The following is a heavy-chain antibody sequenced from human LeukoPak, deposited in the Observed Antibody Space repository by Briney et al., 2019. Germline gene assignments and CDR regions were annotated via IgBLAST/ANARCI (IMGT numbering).Heavy chain of an antibody. Sequence: SETLSLNCSVSGGPINSSNWLSRAPQPPGKGLEWIGEFYRSANNKHNPHRRSHVTISTDKYKNHISLKLRTVTAADPSLYYCGRGDDYSTYYFNYWGEG. D-gene: IGHD4-11*01. J-gene: IGHJ4*02. V-gene: IGHV4-4*02. CDR2: FYRSANN. CDR3: GRGDDYSTYYFNY. CDR1: GGPINSSNW.